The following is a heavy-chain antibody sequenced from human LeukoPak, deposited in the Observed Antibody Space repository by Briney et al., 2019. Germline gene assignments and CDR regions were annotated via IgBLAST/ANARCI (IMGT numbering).Heavy chain of an antibody. D-gene: IGHD1-26*01. J-gene: IGHJ4*02. V-gene: IGHV4-39*01. CDR2: IYYSGST. CDR1: GGSISSSAYY. Sequence: PSETLSLTCTVSGGSISSSAYYWGWIRQPPGKGLEWIGTIYYSGSTYYNPSLKSRVTISVDTSKNQFSLKLSSVTAADTAVYYCARLPPPYGGSYFNWGQGTLVTVSS. CDR3: ARLPPPYGGSYFN.